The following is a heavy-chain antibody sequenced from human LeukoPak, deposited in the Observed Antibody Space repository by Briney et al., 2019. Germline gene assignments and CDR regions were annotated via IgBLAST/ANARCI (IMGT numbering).Heavy chain of an antibody. J-gene: IGHJ4*02. CDR3: VRSPTSGTYYNRPYYFDY. Sequence: ASVKVSFKASGYTFTVYYMHWVRQAPGQGLEWMGWINPNRGETDYAQNFQGRVTMTRDTSINTAYMDLNRLRPDDTAVYYCVRSPTSGTYYNRPYYFDYWGQGTLVTVSS. V-gene: IGHV1-2*02. D-gene: IGHD3-10*01. CDR1: GYTFTVYY. CDR2: INPNRGET.